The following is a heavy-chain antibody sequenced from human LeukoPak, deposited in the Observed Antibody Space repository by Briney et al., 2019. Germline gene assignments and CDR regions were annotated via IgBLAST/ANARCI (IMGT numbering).Heavy chain of an antibody. CDR2: INTNTGNP. CDR3: ARDQAVTTWGGFYYYGMDV. J-gene: IGHJ6*02. D-gene: IGHD4-17*01. CDR1: GYTFTSYA. Sequence: GASVRVSCKASGYTFTSYAMNWVRQAPGQGLEWMGWINTNTGNPTYAQGFTGRFVFSLDTSVSTAYLQISSLKAEDTAVYYCARDQAVTTWGGFYYYGMDVWGQGTTVTVSS. V-gene: IGHV7-4-1*02.